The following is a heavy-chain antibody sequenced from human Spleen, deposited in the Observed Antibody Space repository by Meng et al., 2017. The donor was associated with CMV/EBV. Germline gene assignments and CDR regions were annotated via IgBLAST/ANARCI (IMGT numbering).Heavy chain of an antibody. D-gene: IGHD2-2*01. CDR1: GYTFTSYY. CDR3: ARDLVRYCSSTSCVSPADY. J-gene: IGHJ4*02. V-gene: IGHV1-46*01. CDR2: INPSGGST. Sequence: ASVKVSCKASGYTFTSYYMHWVRQAPGQGLEWMGIINPSGGSTSYAQKFQGRVTMTLDTPTRTAYMELRSLRSDDTAVYFCARDLVRYCSSTSCVSPADYWGQGTLVTVSS.